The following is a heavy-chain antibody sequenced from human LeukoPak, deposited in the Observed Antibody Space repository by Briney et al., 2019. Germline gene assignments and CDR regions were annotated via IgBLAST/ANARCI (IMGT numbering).Heavy chain of an antibody. J-gene: IGHJ4*02. V-gene: IGHV3-23*01. CDR1: GFTFSSYA. CDR2: ISGSGGST. Sequence: GGSLRLSCAASGFTFSSYAMSWVRQAPGKGLEWVSAISGSGGSTYYADSVKGRFTISRDNSKNTLYLQMNSLRAEDTALYYCARWHTRDNKYYYDYWGQGTLVTVSS. CDR3: ARWHTRDNKYYYDY. D-gene: IGHD2/OR15-2a*01.